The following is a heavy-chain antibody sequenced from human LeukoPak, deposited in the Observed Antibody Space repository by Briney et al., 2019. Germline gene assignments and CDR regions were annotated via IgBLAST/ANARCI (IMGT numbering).Heavy chain of an antibody. J-gene: IGHJ3*02. CDR2: IYYSGGT. D-gene: IGHD3-9*01. V-gene: IGHV4-31*03. CDR3: ARDVGRGYDILTGYDGRAFDI. Sequence: SQTLSLTCTVTGGSITSGGYYWSWIRQHPGKGLEWIGYIYYSGGTYYNPSLKSRAAISVDTSKNQFSLKLSSVTAADTAVYYCARDVGRGYDILTGYDGRAFDIWGQGTMVTFSS. CDR1: GGSITSGGYY.